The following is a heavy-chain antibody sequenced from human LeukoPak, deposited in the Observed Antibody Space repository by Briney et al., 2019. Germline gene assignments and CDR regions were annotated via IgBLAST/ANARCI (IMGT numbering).Heavy chain of an antibody. Sequence: WGSLRLSCVGTGFTFSTYRMNWVRQAPGKGLEWVSSISSSSSYIYYADSVKGRITISRDNAKNSLYLQMNSLRVEDTAVYYCARDKDAYFDYWGQGTL. J-gene: IGHJ4*02. V-gene: IGHV3-21*01. CDR2: ISSSSSYI. CDR1: GFTFSTYR. CDR3: ARDKDAYFDY.